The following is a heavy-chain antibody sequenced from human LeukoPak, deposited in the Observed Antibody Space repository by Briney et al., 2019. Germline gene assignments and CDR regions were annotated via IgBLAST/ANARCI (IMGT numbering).Heavy chain of an antibody. Sequence: GGSLRLSCAASGFTLSSYGMHWVRQAPGKGLEWVAVISYDGSNKYYADSVKGRFTISRDNSKNTLYLQMNSLRAEDTGVYYCAKVLLGAVDYWGQGTRVTVSS. CDR2: ISYDGSNK. D-gene: IGHD3-16*01. J-gene: IGHJ4*02. CDR1: GFTLSSYG. V-gene: IGHV3-30*18. CDR3: AKVLLGAVDY.